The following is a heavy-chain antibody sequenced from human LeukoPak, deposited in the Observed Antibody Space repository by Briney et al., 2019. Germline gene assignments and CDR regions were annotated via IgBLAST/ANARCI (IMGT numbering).Heavy chain of an antibody. J-gene: IGHJ6*03. CDR1: GGSISSYY. D-gene: IGHD3-10*01. Sequence: PSETLSLTCTVSGGSISSYYWSWIRQPPGKGLEWIGYIYYSGSTNYNPSLKSRVTISVDTSKSQFSLKLSSVTAADTAVYYCARGTRKRKWFGELGGTNYYMDVWGKGTTVTISS. V-gene: IGHV4-59*01. CDR3: ARGTRKRKWFGELGGTNYYMDV. CDR2: IYYSGST.